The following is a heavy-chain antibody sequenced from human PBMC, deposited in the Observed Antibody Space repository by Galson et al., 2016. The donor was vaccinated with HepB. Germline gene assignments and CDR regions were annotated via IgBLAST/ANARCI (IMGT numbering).Heavy chain of an antibody. CDR2: INAGDGDT. J-gene: IGHJ4*02. CDR1: GYTLSSYT. D-gene: IGHD3-3*01. Sequence: SVKVSCKASGYTLSSYTMHWVRQAPGQGLEWMGWINAGDGDTRYSQRFQGRIAIISDTSANTAYIELSSLTSEDTAVYYCAKEWAKDTGRKDYWGQGTPVTVS. CDR3: AKEWAKDTGRKDY. V-gene: IGHV1-3*01.